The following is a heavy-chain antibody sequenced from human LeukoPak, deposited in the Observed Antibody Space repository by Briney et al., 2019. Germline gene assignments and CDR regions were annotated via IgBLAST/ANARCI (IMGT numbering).Heavy chain of an antibody. D-gene: IGHD3-10*01. CDR1: GGSISSSSYY. CDR2: IYYSGST. Sequence: SETLSLTCTVSGGSISSSSYYWGWIRQPPGKGLEWIGSIYYSGSTYYNPSLKSRVTISVDTSKNQFSLKLSSVTAADTAVYYCARGVPTKLVRGIFDIWGQGTMVTVSS. CDR3: ARGVPTKLVRGIFDI. V-gene: IGHV4-39*01. J-gene: IGHJ3*02.